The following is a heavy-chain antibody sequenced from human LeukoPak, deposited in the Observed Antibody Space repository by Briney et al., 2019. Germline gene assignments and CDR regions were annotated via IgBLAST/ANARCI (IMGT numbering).Heavy chain of an antibody. J-gene: IGHJ4*02. D-gene: IGHD3-22*01. V-gene: IGHV1-2*02. CDR1: GYTFTGYY. CDR3: ARTYYYDSSGYLKPFGY. CDR2: INPNSGGT. Sequence: ASVTVSCKASGYTFTGYYMHWVRQAPGQGLEWMGWINPNSGGTNYAQKFQGRVTMTRDTSISTAYMELSRLRSDDTAVYYCARTYYYDSSGYLKPFGYWGQGTLVTVSS.